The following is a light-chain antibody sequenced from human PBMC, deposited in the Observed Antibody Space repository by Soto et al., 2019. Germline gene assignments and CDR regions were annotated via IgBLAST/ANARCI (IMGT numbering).Light chain of an antibody. V-gene: IGKV3-15*01. CDR1: QSVASN. Sequence: IVMTQSPATLCLSPGERATLSCRASQSVASNLAWYQQKPGQAPRLLIYGASTRATGIPARFSGSGSGTEFTLTINSLQSEDCAVYYCQQCNNWPSTFGQGTRLEIK. J-gene: IGKJ5*01. CDR3: QQCNNWPST. CDR2: GAS.